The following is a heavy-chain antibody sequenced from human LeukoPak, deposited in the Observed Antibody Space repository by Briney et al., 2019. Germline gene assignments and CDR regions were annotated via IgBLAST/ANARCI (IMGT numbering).Heavy chain of an antibody. CDR2: IKQDGSEK. CDR3: ARDGNSFEY. CDR1: GFTFSNYW. Sequence: GGSLRLSCAASGFTFSNYWMTWVRQAPGKGLEWVANIKQDGSEKYYVDSVKGRFTISRDNAKNSLYLQMNSLRVEDTAVYYCARDGNSFEYWGQGTQVTVSS. V-gene: IGHV3-7*01. D-gene: IGHD5-24*01. J-gene: IGHJ4*02.